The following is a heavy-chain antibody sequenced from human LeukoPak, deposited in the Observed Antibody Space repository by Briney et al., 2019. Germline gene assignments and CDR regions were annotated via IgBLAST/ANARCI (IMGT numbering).Heavy chain of an antibody. CDR2: IKEDGTET. D-gene: IGHD5-24*01. CDR3: AKEGRSLQTY. J-gene: IGHJ4*02. V-gene: IGHV3-7*03. Sequence: PGGSLRLSCAASGFMFSSNWMSWVCLAPGKGLEWVASIKEDGTETYYVDSVKGRFTISRDNAKNSLYLQMNSLRVEDTAVYYCAKEGRSLQTYWGQGTLVTVSS. CDR1: GFMFSSNW.